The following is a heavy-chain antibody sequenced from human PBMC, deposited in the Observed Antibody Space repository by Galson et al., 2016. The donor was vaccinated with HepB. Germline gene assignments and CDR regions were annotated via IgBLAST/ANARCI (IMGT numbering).Heavy chain of an antibody. CDR3: TTGPNCVGDCYSARYDH. CDR1: GLTYSNYA. V-gene: IGHV3-15*01. D-gene: IGHD2-21*02. J-gene: IGHJ4*02. Sequence: SLRLSCAGSGLTYSNYAMSWVRQAPGKGLEWVGRIKSMTDGGTTDYAAPVKGRFTISRDESKNTVYLQVNSLKIEDTAVYYCTTGPNCVGDCYSARYDHWGQGTLVTVPS. CDR2: IKSMTDGGTT.